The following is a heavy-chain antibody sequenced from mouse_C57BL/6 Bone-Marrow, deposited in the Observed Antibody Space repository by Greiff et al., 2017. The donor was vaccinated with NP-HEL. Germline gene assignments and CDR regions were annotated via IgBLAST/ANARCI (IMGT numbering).Heavy chain of an antibody. CDR1: GYTFTSYW. J-gene: IGHJ1*03. V-gene: IGHV1-53*01. CDR3: ARWRVLRRDCVFDV. CDR2: INPSNGGT. D-gene: IGHD3-3*01. Sequence: QVQLQQPGTELVKPGASVKLSCKASGYTFTSYWMHWVKQRPGQGLEWIGNINPSNGGTNYNEKFKSKATLTVDKSSSTAYMQLSSLTSEDSAVYYGARWRVLRRDCVFDVGGTGTTVTVFS.